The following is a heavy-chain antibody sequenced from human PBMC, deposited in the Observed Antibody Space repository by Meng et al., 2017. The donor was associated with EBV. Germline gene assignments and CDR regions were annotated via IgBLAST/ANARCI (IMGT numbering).Heavy chain of an antibody. CDR3: AKGADLAAAGTFWFDP. V-gene: IGHV1-2*06. CDR2: INPNSGGT. J-gene: IGHJ5*02. CDR1: GYTLTCYY. D-gene: IGHD6-13*01. Sequence: VQLVLYGAEVQQPGASAKVSCKASGYTLTCYYMHWVRLAPGQVLEWMGRINPNSGGTNHAQKFQGRVTTTRATSISTAYMELSRLRSDDTAVYYCAKGADLAAAGTFWFDPWGQGTLVTVSS.